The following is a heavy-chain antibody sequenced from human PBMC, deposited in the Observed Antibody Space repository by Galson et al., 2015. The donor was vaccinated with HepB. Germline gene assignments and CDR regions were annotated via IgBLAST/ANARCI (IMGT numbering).Heavy chain of an antibody. J-gene: IGHJ4*02. D-gene: IGHD4-11*01. CDR3: AREGYDYSNYVFDY. V-gene: IGHV1-3*01. CDR2: INAGNGNT. CDR1: GYTFTSYG. Sequence: SVKVSCKASGYTFTSYGMHWVRQAPGQRFEWMGWINAGNGNTKYSQKFQGRATITSDTTASTAYMELSSLRSEDTAVYYCAREGYDYSNYVFDYWGQGTLVTVSS.